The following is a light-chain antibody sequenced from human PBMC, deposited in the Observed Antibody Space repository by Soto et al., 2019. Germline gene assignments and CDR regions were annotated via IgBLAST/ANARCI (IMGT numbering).Light chain of an antibody. CDR3: HQYSSSPRT. V-gene: IGKV3-20*01. CDR1: QSVSSNF. Sequence: PGERVTLSCRASQSVSSNFLAWYQQKPGQAPRLLMYGASNRADGIPDRFSGSGSGTDFTLTISRLAPEDFAVYYCHQYSSSPRTFGQGTKVDIK. CDR2: GAS. J-gene: IGKJ1*01.